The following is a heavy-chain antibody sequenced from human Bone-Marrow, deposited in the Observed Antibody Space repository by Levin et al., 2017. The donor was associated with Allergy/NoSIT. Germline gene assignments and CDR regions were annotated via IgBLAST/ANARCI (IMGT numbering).Heavy chain of an antibody. V-gene: IGHV3-9*01. CDR3: AKDMGPSGSSGLPAS. D-gene: IGHD6-6*01. CDR2: ISWNSGSI. Sequence: GGSLRLSCAASGFTFDDYAMHWVRQAPGKGLEWVSGISWNSGSIGYADSVKGRFTISRDNAKNSLYLQMNSLRAEDTALYYCAKDMGPSGSSGLPASWGQGTLVTVSS. J-gene: IGHJ4*02. CDR1: GFTFDDYA.